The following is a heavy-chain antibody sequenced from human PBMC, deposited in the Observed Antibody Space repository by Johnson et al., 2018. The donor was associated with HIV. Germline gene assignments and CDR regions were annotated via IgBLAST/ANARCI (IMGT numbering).Heavy chain of an antibody. D-gene: IGHD3-10*01. CDR3: AKRWAGFGETHDTVDI. CDR2: MPFYESDG. V-gene: IGHV3-30*02. Sequence: QVQLVESGGGVVQPGRSLRLSCAASGFTFSKYGMHWVRQAPGKGLEWVAFMPFYESDGYYADFVKGRFTMSTDNSKTTVFLQMIRLIAVDTALYYCAKRWAGFGETHDTVDIWGQGTMVTVSS. CDR1: GFTFSKYG. J-gene: IGHJ3*02.